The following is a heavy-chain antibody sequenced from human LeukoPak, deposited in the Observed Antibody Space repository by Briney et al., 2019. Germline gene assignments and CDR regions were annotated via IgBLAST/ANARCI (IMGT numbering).Heavy chain of an antibody. Sequence: GGSLRLSCAASGFIFSGYDMNWVRPAPGKGLEWVAVISYDGSNKYYADSVKGRFTISRDNSKNTLYLQMNSLRAEDTAVYYCAKARVLDLDYWGQGTLVTVSS. D-gene: IGHD2-8*01. CDR3: AKARVLDLDY. CDR1: GFIFSGYD. V-gene: IGHV3-30*18. CDR2: ISYDGSNK. J-gene: IGHJ4*02.